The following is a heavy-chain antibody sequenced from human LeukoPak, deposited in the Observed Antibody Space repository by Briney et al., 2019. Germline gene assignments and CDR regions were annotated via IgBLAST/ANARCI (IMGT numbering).Heavy chain of an antibody. Sequence: ASVKVSCKASGYTFTSYGISWVRQAPGQGLEWMGWISAYNGNTNYAQKLQGRVTMTTDTSTSTAYMELSSLRSEDTAVYYCARSPIVGVTRGPYFDYWGQGTLVTVSS. J-gene: IGHJ4*02. CDR3: ARSPIVGVTRGPYFDY. V-gene: IGHV1-18*01. D-gene: IGHD1-26*01. CDR2: ISAYNGNT. CDR1: GYTFTSYG.